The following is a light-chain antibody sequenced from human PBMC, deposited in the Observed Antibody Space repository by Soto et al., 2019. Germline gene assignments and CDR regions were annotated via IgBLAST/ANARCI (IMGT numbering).Light chain of an antibody. J-gene: IGKJ3*01. CDR2: GAS. CDR3: QQYSSSPPEFT. Sequence: EILLTQSPGPLYLSPGERATLSCRASQSISSSYLVWYQHRPAQAPRLVIFGASYSATGIPDRFSGSGSGPDFSITISRLEPEDFAVYYCQQYSSSPPEFTFGPGTKVDSK. V-gene: IGKV3-20*01. CDR1: QSISSSY.